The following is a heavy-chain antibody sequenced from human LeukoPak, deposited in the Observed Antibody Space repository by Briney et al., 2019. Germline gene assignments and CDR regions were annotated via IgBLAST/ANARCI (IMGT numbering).Heavy chain of an antibody. CDR3: ARDQDYYDSSGYYPPDAFDI. D-gene: IGHD3-22*01. J-gene: IGHJ3*02. V-gene: IGHV1-18*01. CDR1: GYTFTSYG. CDR2: ISAYNGNT. Sequence: ASVKVSCKASGYTFTSYGISWVRQAPGQGLEWMGWISAYNGNTNYAQKLQGRVTMTTDTSTSTAYMELRNLRSDDTAVYYCARDQDYYDSSGYYPPDAFDIWGQGTMVTVSS.